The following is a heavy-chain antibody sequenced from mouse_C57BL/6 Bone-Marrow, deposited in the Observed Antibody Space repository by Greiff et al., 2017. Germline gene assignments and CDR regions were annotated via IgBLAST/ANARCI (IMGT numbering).Heavy chain of an antibody. CDR2: ISRGGSYT. J-gene: IGHJ4*01. V-gene: IGHV5-6*01. Sequence: EVMLVESGADLVKPGGSLKLSCAASGFTFSSYGMSWVRQTPDKRLEWVATISRGGSYTYYPDSVKGRFTLSTDNATNTLYLQMSSLKSEDTAMYYCARQRFSLYGSYDYAMDCWGQGTSVTVSS. CDR1: GFTFSSYG. CDR3: ARQRFSLYGSYDYAMDC. D-gene: IGHD2-1*01.